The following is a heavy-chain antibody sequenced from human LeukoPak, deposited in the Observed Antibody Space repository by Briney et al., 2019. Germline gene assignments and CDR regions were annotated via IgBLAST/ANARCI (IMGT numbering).Heavy chain of an antibody. CDR1: GFTFSSYW. D-gene: IGHD5-18*01. CDR3: AKEDTAMVAAGLDY. CDR2: IKQDGSEK. V-gene: IGHV3-7*01. Sequence: GGSLRLSCAASGFTFSSYWMSWVRQAPGKGLEWVANIKQDGSEKYYVDSVKGRFTISRDNAKNSLYLQMNSLRAEDTAVYYCAKEDTAMVAAGLDYWGQGTLVTVSS. J-gene: IGHJ4*02.